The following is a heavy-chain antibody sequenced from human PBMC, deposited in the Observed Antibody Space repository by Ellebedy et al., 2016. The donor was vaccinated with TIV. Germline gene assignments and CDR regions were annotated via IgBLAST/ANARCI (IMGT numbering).Heavy chain of an antibody. D-gene: IGHD3-10*01. V-gene: IGHV3-21*01. Sequence: GGSLRLSXAASGFTFGSYNINWVRQAPGKGLEWVSSISSSSSYINYADSVKGRFTISRDNAKNSLFLQMNSLTAEDTAVYYCATFYQGVKYYFDYWGQGTLVTVSS. CDR3: ATFYQGVKYYFDY. J-gene: IGHJ4*02. CDR1: GFTFGSYN. CDR2: ISSSSSYI.